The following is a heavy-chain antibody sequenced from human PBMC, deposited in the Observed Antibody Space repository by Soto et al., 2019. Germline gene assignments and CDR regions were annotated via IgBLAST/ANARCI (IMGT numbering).Heavy chain of an antibody. J-gene: IGHJ4*02. D-gene: IGHD2-8*01. CDR3: ARPKTYGTSDFDY. V-gene: IGHV3-33*01. CDR2: IWYDGSNK. CDR1: GFTFSSYG. Sequence: PWGSLRLSCAASGFTFSSYGMHWVRQAPGKGLEWVAVIWYDGSNKYYAGSVQGRFTISRDNSKNTLYLQMNSLRAEDTAVYYCARPKTYGTSDFDYWGQGTLVTVSS.